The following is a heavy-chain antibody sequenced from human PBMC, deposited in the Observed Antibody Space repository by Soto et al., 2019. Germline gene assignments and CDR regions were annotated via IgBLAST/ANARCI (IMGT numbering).Heavy chain of an antibody. Sequence: SGPTLVNPTQTLTLTCTFSGFSLSTSGVGVGWIRQPPGKALEWLALIYWNDDKRYSPSLKSRLTITKDTSKNQVVLTMTNMDPVDTATYYCAHRLAGIPTPLRAFDYWGQGTLVTVSS. V-gene: IGHV2-5*01. J-gene: IGHJ4*02. CDR1: GFSLSTSGVG. CDR2: IYWNDDK. D-gene: IGHD2-2*02. CDR3: AHRLAGIPTPLRAFDY.